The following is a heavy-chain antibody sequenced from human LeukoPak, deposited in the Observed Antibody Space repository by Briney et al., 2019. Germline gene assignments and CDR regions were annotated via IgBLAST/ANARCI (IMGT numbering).Heavy chain of an antibody. CDR1: GDSVSSNSAA. V-gene: IGHV6-1*01. Sequence: SQTLSLTCAISGDSVSSNSAAWNWIRQSPSRGLEWLGRTYYRSKWYNDYAVSVKSRITINPDTSKNQLSLQLNSVTPEDTAVYYCARGAVAGTDYYYYYGMDVWGQGTTVTVSS. CDR2: TYYRSKWYN. CDR3: ARGAVAGTDYYYYYGMDV. J-gene: IGHJ6*02. D-gene: IGHD6-19*01.